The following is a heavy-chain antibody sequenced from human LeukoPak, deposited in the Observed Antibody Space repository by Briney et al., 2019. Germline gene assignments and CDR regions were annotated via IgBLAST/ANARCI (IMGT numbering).Heavy chain of an antibody. CDR3: ARDWGQWYCSSTSCSNWFDP. CDR1: GFTFSSYA. Sequence: PGGSLRLSCAASGFTFSSYAMHWVRQAPGKGLEWVPVISYDGSNKYYADSVKGRFTISRDNSKNTLYLQMNSLRAEDTAVYYCARDWGQWYCSSTSCSNWFDPWGQGTLVTVSS. J-gene: IGHJ5*02. D-gene: IGHD2-2*01. CDR2: ISYDGSNK. V-gene: IGHV3-30-3*01.